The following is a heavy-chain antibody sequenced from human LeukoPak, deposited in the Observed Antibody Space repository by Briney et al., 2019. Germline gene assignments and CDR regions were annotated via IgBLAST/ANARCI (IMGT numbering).Heavy chain of an antibody. CDR2: INYSGST. CDR1: SESFSGYF. CDR3: ARGLGMGHDSSGSDWFDS. J-gene: IGHJ5*01. D-gene: IGHD3-22*01. Sequence: SETLSLTCAIYSESFSGYFWSWIRQPPGKGLEWIGEINYSGSTNYNPSLKSRVTISVDTSKNQFSLKLSSVTAADTAVYYCARGLGMGHDSSGSDWFDSWGQGTLVTVSS. V-gene: IGHV4-34*01.